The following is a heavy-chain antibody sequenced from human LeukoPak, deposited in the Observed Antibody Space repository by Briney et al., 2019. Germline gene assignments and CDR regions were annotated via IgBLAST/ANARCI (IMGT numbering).Heavy chain of an antibody. CDR3: ARGGWIDAFDI. V-gene: IGHV3-21*01. CDR1: GFSFSSHW. CDR2: ISSSSSYI. Sequence: GGSLRLSCAASGFSFSSHWMTWVRQAPGKGLEWVSSISSSSSYIYYADSVKGRFTISRDNAKNSLYLQMNSLRAEDTAVYYCARGGWIDAFDIWGQGTMVTVSS. J-gene: IGHJ3*02. D-gene: IGHD6-19*01.